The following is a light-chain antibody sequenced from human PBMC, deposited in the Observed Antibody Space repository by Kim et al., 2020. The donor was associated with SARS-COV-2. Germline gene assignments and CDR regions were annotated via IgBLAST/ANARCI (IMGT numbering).Light chain of an antibody. CDR1: QSVLYSSNNKNY. Sequence: DIVMTQSPDSLAVSLGERATINCKSSQSVLYSSNNKNYLAWYQQKPGQPPKLLIYWASTRESGVPDRFSGSGSGTDFNLTISSLQAEDVAVYYSQQYYSTPFTVGGGTKVDIK. CDR2: WAS. J-gene: IGKJ4*01. CDR3: QQYYSTPFT. V-gene: IGKV4-1*01.